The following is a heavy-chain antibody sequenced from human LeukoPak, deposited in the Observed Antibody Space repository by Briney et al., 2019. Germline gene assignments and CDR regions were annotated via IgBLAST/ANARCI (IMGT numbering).Heavy chain of an antibody. CDR1: GYTFTSYD. CDR2: MNPNSGNT. CDR3: ARGRTDFWSGYYTNPYYFDY. Sequence: GASVKVSCKAPGYTFTSYDINWVRQATGQGLEWMGWMNPNSGNTGYAQKFQGRVTITRNTSISTAYMELSSLRSEDTAVYYCARGRTDFWSGYYTNPYYFDYWGQGTLVTVSS. J-gene: IGHJ4*02. D-gene: IGHD3-3*01. V-gene: IGHV1-8*01.